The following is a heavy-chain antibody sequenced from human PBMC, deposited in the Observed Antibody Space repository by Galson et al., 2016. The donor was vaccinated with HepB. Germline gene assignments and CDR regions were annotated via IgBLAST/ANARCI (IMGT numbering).Heavy chain of an antibody. Sequence: SETLSLTCTVSGGSISSNNYYWGWIRQPPGKGLEWLGTMYYTGSTYCNASLKSRVTISVDTSKNQFSLRLSSVTAADTAVYYCSRLRDYGNFDYWGQGTLVTVSS. J-gene: IGHJ4*02. D-gene: IGHD4-17*01. CDR1: GGSISSNNYY. CDR3: SRLRDYGNFDY. CDR2: MYYTGST. V-gene: IGHV4-39*01.